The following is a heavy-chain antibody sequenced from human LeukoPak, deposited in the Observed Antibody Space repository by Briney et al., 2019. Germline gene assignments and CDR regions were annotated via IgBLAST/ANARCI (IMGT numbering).Heavy chain of an antibody. J-gene: IGHJ4*02. CDR1: GYSISSGFY. V-gene: IGHV4-38-2*02. Sequence: PSETLSLICTVSGYSISSGFYWGWILQPPGKGLEWIGSIYHSGSTYYNPSLKSRVTISVDTSKNQFSLKLSSVTAADTAVYYCAREDSSSWYYFDYWGQETLVTVSS. D-gene: IGHD6-13*01. CDR3: AREDSSSWYYFDY. CDR2: IYHSGST.